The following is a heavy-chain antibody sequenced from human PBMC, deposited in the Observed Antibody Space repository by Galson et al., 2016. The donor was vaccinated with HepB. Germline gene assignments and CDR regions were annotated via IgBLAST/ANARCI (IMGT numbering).Heavy chain of an antibody. CDR3: ARDRGIAAAVFDAFDI. Sequence: SLRLSCAASGFTFRMYSIHWMRQAPGKGLEWVAVISGSGRHEHYADSVKGRFSISRDNSRNMVHLQMSSLRPDDTAVYYCARDRGIAAAVFDAFDIWGQGTVVTVSS. D-gene: IGHD6-13*01. CDR1: GFTFRMYS. CDR2: ISGSGRHE. J-gene: IGHJ3*02. V-gene: IGHV3-30*04.